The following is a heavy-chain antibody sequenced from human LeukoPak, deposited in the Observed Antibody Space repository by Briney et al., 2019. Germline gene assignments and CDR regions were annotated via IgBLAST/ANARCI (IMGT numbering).Heavy chain of an antibody. CDR3: AELGITMIGGV. CDR1: GFTFSDYY. V-gene: IGHV3-7*01. J-gene: IGHJ6*04. CDR2: IKQDGSEK. D-gene: IGHD3-10*02. Sequence: GGSLRLSCAASGFTFSDYYMSWIRQAPGKGLEWVANIKQDGSEKYYVDSVKGRFTISRDNAKNSLNLQMNSLRAEDTAVYYCAELGITMIGGVWGKGTTVTISS.